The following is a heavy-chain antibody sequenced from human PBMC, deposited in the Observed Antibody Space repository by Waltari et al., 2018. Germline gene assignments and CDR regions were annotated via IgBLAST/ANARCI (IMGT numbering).Heavy chain of an antibody. D-gene: IGHD3-3*01. CDR2: IIPIFGTA. CDR1: GGTFSSYA. V-gene: IGHV1-69*08. J-gene: IGHJ3*02. Sequence: QVQLVQSGAEVKKPGSSVKVSCKASGGTFSSYAISWVRQAPGQGLEWMGRIIPIFGTANYAQKFQGRVTITADKSTSTAYMELSSLRSEDTAVYYCASSLAVFGVVIVENDAFDIWGQGTMVTVSS. CDR3: ASSLAVFGVVIVENDAFDI.